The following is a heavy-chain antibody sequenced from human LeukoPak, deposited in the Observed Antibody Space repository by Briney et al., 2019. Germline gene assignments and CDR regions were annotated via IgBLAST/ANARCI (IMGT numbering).Heavy chain of an antibody. CDR2: IFGSGGST. Sequence: PGGSLRLSCAASGFTFTCCAMSWVRQAPGKGLEWVSGIFGSGGSTHYADSVKGRFTISRDNSKNTVYLQMNSLRAEDTAVYYCAKTTTGYSSGRFPGWPVDYWGQGTLVTVSS. CDR3: AKTTTGYSSGRFPGWPVDY. D-gene: IGHD6-19*01. V-gene: IGHV3-23*01. CDR1: GFTFTCCA. J-gene: IGHJ4*02.